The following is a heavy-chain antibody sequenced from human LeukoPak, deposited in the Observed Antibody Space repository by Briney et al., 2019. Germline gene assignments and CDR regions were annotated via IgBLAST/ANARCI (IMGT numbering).Heavy chain of an antibody. D-gene: IGHD5-24*01. J-gene: IGHJ4*02. CDR3: ARAWDGYNYDY. V-gene: IGHV4-39*01. CDR1: GGSISSSSYY. Sequence: SETLSLTCTVSGGSISSSSYYWGWIRQPPGKGLEWIGSIYYSGSTYYNPSLKSRVTISVDTSKNQFSLKLSSVTAADTAVYYCARAWDGYNYDYWGQGTLVTVSS. CDR2: IYYSGST.